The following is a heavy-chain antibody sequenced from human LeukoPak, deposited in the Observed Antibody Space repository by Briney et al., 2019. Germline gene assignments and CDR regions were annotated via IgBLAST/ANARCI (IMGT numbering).Heavy chain of an antibody. CDR1: GFTFSSYA. CDR3: ARAHYNWNEPPFDS. CDR2: IWYDGSNK. D-gene: IGHD1-20*01. V-gene: IGHV3-33*08. J-gene: IGHJ4*02. Sequence: GGSLRLSCAASGFTFSSYAMGWVRLAPGKGLEWVALIWYDGSNKYYADSVKGRFTISRDNSKNTLSLQMNSLRAEDTAVYYCARAHYNWNEPPFDSWGQGTLVTVSS.